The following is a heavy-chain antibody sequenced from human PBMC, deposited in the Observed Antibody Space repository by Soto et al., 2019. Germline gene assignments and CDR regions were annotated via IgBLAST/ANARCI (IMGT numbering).Heavy chain of an antibody. CDR2: ISSSGSTI. J-gene: IGHJ6*02. CDR3: AVWFGDSFYYGMDV. D-gene: IGHD3-10*01. CDR1: GFTFSSYE. V-gene: IGHV3-48*03. Sequence: GSLRLSCAASGFTFSSYEMNWVRQAPGKGLEWVSYISSSGSTIYYADSVKGRFTISRDNAKNSLYLQMNSLRAEDTAVYYCAVWFGDSFYYGMDVWGQGTTVTVSS.